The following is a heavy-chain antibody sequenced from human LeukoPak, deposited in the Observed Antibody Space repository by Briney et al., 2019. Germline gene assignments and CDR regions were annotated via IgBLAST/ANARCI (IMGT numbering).Heavy chain of an antibody. V-gene: IGHV1-69*01. D-gene: IGHD5-18*01. CDR2: IIPIFGTA. J-gene: IGHJ5*02. CDR3: ARDPHSYGYYNWFDP. CDR1: GGTFSSYA. Sequence: GASVKVSCKAPGGTFSSYAISWVRQAPGQGLEWMGGIIPIFGTANYAQKFQGRVTITADESTSTAYMELSSLRSEDTAVYYCARDPHSYGYYNWFDPWGQGTLATVSS.